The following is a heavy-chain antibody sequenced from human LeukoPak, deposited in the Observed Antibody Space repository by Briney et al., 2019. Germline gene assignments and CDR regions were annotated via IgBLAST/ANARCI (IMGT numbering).Heavy chain of an antibody. Sequence: GGSLRLSCVASGFSFSRYWMSWVRQAPGKGLEWVANIKEDGSEQYYADSLKGRFTISRDNVKNSLYLHINSLRAEDTAVYYYERDSFETDIDYWGQGTLVTVSS. D-gene: IGHD1-14*01. CDR1: GFSFSRYW. CDR3: ERDSFETDIDY. CDR2: IKEDGSEQ. J-gene: IGHJ4*02. V-gene: IGHV3-7*01.